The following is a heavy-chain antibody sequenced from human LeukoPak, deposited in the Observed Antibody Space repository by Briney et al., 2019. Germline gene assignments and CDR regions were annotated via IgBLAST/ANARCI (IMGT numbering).Heavy chain of an antibody. CDR1: GYTFTGYY. V-gene: IGHV1-2*02. J-gene: IGHJ5*02. CDR3: ARDSSGTPRGWFDP. CDR2: INPNSGGT. D-gene: IGHD3-22*01. Sequence: EASVKVSCKASGYTFTGYYMHWVRRAPGQGLEWMGWINPNSGGTNYAQKFQGRVTMTRDTSISTAYMELSRLRSDDTAVYYCARDSSGTPRGWFDPWGQGTLVTVSS.